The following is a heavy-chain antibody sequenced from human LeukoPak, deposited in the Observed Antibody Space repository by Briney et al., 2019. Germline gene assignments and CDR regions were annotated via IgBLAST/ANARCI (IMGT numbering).Heavy chain of an antibody. D-gene: IGHD5-18*01. V-gene: IGHV5-51*01. CDR2: IYPGDSDA. CDR3: ATHSKSSAFDI. Sequence: GESLKISCKGSGYSFASYWIGWVRQMPGKGLEWMGVIYPGDSDAKYGPSFQGQVIFSADRSINTAYLQWSSLRASDSAMYYCATHSKSSAFDIWGQGTMVTVSS. J-gene: IGHJ3*02. CDR1: GYSFASYW.